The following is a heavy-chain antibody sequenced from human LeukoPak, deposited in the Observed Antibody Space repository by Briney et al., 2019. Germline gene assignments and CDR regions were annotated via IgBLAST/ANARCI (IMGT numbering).Heavy chain of an antibody. CDR1: GGSFSGYY. Sequence: SETLSLTCAVYGGSFSGYYWSWIRQPPGKGLEWIGEINHSGSTNYNPSLKSRVTISIDTPKNQFSLRLSSVTAADTAVYYCARGAAGYSYGWGQGTLVTVSS. CDR2: INHSGST. J-gene: IGHJ4*02. D-gene: IGHD5-18*01. V-gene: IGHV4-34*01. CDR3: ARGAAGYSYG.